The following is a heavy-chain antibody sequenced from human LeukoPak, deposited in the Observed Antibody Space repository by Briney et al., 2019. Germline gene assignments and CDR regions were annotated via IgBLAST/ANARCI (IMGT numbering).Heavy chain of an antibody. Sequence: PSETLSLTCAVYGGSFSGYYWSWIRQPPGKGLEWIGELNPSGDTNYSPSLKSRVTITLDWSKNQFSLKLTSVTAADTAMYYCAWISFGGFIVAQDYWGQGTLVIVSS. V-gene: IGHV4-34*01. CDR2: LNPSGDT. D-gene: IGHD3-16*02. CDR3: AWISFGGFIVAQDY. CDR1: GGSFSGYY. J-gene: IGHJ4*02.